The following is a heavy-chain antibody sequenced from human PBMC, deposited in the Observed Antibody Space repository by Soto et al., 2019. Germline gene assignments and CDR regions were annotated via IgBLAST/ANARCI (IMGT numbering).Heavy chain of an antibody. J-gene: IGHJ4*02. Sequence: EVQLLESGGGLVQPGGSLRLSCAASGFTFSSYAMSWVRQAPGKGLEWVSAISGDGSSTYFADSGKGRFTISRDNSKNTLYLQMNSLRAEDTAVYYCAKDWEFDWPNYYFDYWGLGTLVTVSS. V-gene: IGHV3-23*01. CDR2: ISGDGSST. CDR1: GFTFSSYA. D-gene: IGHD3-9*01. CDR3: AKDWEFDWPNYYFDY.